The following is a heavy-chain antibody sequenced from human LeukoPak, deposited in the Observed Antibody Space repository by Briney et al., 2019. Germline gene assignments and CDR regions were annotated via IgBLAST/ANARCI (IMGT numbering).Heavy chain of an antibody. J-gene: IGHJ4*02. Sequence: GGSLRLSCAASGFTFSSYAMSWVRQAPGKGLEWVSAISGSGGSTYYADSVKGRFTISRDNSKNTLYLQMNSLRAEDTALYYCARPYYYDSSGSTPFDYWGQGTLVTVSS. D-gene: IGHD3-22*01. V-gene: IGHV3-23*01. CDR2: ISGSGGST. CDR3: ARPYYYDSSGSTPFDY. CDR1: GFTFSSYA.